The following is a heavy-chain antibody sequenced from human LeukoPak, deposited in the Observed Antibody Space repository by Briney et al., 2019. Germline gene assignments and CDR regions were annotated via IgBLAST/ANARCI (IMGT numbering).Heavy chain of an antibody. J-gene: IGHJ5*02. CDR1: GFTFDDYA. CDR3: TKSFTVGSWYENWFDP. V-gene: IGHV3-9*01. Sequence: GGSLRLSCAASGFTFDDYAMHWVPQAPGKDLEWVPGISWNGRAIGYADSVKGRFTISRDKAKNSLYLQVNSLRAEDTAIYYCTKSFTVGSWYENWFDPWGQGTLVIVSS. CDR2: ISWNGRAI. D-gene: IGHD6-13*01.